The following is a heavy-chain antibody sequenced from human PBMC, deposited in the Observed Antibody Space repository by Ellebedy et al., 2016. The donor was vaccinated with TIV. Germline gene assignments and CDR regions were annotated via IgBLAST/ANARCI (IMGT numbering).Heavy chain of an antibody. D-gene: IGHD5-18*01. CDR2: IFYRGST. Sequence: MPSETLSLTCSASGGSVSSHYWTWIRQPPGKGLEWFAYIFYRGSTNYNPSLKSRVTVSVDTSKNQFSLTLDSVTAADTAVYDCERHFRYTYGHLIDWGPGILVTVAS. CDR3: ERHFRYTYGHLID. J-gene: IGHJ4*02. CDR1: GGSVSSHY. V-gene: IGHV4-59*08.